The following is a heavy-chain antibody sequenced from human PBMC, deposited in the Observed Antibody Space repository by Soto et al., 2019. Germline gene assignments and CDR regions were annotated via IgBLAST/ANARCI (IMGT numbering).Heavy chain of an antibody. Sequence: QVQLQESGPGLVKPSGTLSLTCTVSGGSISSYYWTWIRQPPGKGLEWIGFMYNSGSTHYNPSLKSRVTISLDPSKNQFSLNLRSVTAADTAVYYCASMGYHYGSGSYPLDYWGQGTLVTVSS. CDR1: GGSISSYY. D-gene: IGHD3-10*01. CDR3: ASMGYHYGSGSYPLDY. J-gene: IGHJ4*02. CDR2: MYNSGST. V-gene: IGHV4-59*08.